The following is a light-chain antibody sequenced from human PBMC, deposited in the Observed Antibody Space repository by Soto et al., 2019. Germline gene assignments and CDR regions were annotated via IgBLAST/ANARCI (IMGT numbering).Light chain of an antibody. CDR2: AAS. Sequence: DIQVTQSPSSLSASVGDSVTITCRASQNIFTYLNWYQQRPGKAPNLLIYAASNLQSGVPSRFSGSGSGTDFTLTISSLQPEDFAIYYCQHSYSSPTFGQGTKLEIK. CDR3: QHSYSSPT. CDR1: QNIFTY. V-gene: IGKV1-39*01. J-gene: IGKJ2*01.